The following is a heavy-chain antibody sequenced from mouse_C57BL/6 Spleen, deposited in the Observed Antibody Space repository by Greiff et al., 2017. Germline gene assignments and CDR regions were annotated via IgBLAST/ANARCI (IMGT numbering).Heavy chain of an antibody. CDR3: AMTTVVRDYYAMDY. D-gene: IGHD1-1*01. J-gene: IGHJ4*01. CDR2: IDPSDSET. V-gene: IGHV1-52*01. Sequence: QVQLQQPGAELVRPGSSVTLSCKASGYTFTSYWMNWVKQRPIQGLEWIGNIDPSDSETHYNQKFKDKATLTVDKSSSTAYMQLSSLTSEDSAVYYCAMTTVVRDYYAMDYWGQGTSVTVSS. CDR1: GYTFTSYW.